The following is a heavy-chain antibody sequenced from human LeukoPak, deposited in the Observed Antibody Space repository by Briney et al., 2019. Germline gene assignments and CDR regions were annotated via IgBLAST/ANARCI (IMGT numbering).Heavy chain of an antibody. CDR1: GGTFSNHA. V-gene: IGHV1-69*13. CDR2: IIPIDDST. CDR3: ATVSSYTYDNGGFYFDF. J-gene: IGHJ4*02. D-gene: IGHD3-22*01. Sequence: SVKVSCKASGGTFSNHAFSWVRQAPGQGLEWMGGIIPIDDSTNYVQKFQDRVMITADEATNIIYMELGSLKSEDTAEYYCATVSSYTYDNGGFYFDFWGQGTLVTVSS.